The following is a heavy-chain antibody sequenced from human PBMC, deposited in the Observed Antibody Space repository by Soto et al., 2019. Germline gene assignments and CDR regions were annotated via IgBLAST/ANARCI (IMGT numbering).Heavy chain of an antibody. D-gene: IGHD3-22*01. Sequence: TSETLSLTCTVSGGSISSYYWSWIRQPPGKGLEWIGYIYYSGSTNYNPSLKSRVTISVDTSKNQFSLKLSSVTAADTAVYYCARHDRKAAPADYWGQGTLVTVSS. CDR2: IYYSGST. J-gene: IGHJ4*02. V-gene: IGHV4-59*08. CDR3: ARHDRKAAPADY. CDR1: GGSISSYY.